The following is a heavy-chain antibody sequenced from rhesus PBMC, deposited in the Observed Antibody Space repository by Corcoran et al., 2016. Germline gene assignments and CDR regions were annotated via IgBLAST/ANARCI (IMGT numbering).Heavy chain of an antibody. V-gene: IGHV4-160*01. D-gene: IGHD6-13*01. Sequence: QLQLQESGPGLVKPSETLSLTCAVSGGSISGYWWSWIRQHPGNGLEWIGRNDSSGSTDYNPSLKSRVTISRDSSKNQFSLKLSSVTAADTAVYYCARESSWPTQYYFDYWGQGVLVTVSS. J-gene: IGHJ4*01. CDR3: ARESSWPTQYYFDY. CDR2: NDSSGST. CDR1: GGSISGYW.